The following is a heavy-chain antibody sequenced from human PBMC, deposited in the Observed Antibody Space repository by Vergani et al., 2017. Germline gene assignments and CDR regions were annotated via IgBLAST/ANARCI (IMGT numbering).Heavy chain of an antibody. Sequence: VQLVQSGAEVKKPGASVKVSCKASGYTFISYGITWVRPAPGQGLEWMGWISTYNGNTNYAQKFQGGVTMTTDTSTSTAYMELGSLRSDDTAVYYCARGPFSSSWNYFDYWGQGTLVTVSS. CDR1: GYTFISYG. J-gene: IGHJ4*02. D-gene: IGHD6-13*01. V-gene: IGHV1-18*01. CDR2: ISTYNGNT. CDR3: ARGPFSSSWNYFDY.